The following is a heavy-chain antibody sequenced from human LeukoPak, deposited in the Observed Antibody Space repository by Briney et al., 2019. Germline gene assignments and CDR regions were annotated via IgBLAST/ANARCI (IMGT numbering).Heavy chain of an antibody. CDR3: ARGGDVVVPAAWFDY. CDR1: GFTFSDYY. Sequence: GGSLRLSCAASGFTFSDYYMSWIRQAPGKGLEWVSYISSSGSTIYYADSVKGRSTISRDNAKNSLYLQMNSLRAEDTAVYYCARGGDVVVPAAWFDYWGQGTLVTVSS. CDR2: ISSSGSTI. V-gene: IGHV3-11*01. J-gene: IGHJ4*02. D-gene: IGHD2-2*01.